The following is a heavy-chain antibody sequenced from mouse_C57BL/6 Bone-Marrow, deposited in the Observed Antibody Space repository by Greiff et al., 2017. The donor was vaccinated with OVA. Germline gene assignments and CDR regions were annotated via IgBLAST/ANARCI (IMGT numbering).Heavy chain of an antibody. CDR2: IYPGSGGT. D-gene: IGHD2-1*01. Sequence: LQQSGAELVRPGTSVKVSCKASGYAFTNYLIEWVKQRPGQGLEWIGVIYPGSGGTNYNEKFKGKATLTADKSSSTAYMQLSSLTSEDSAVYFCARMVYGNYAFDYWGQGTTLTVSS. V-gene: IGHV1-54*01. CDR1: GYAFTNYL. CDR3: ARMVYGNYAFDY. J-gene: IGHJ2*01.